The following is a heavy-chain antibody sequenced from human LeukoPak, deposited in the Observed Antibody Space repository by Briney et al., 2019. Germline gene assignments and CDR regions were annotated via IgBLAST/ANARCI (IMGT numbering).Heavy chain of an antibody. V-gene: IGHV4-31*03. CDR1: GGSISSGGYS. CDR2: IYYSGST. Sequence: PSKTLSLTCTVSGGSISSGGYSWSWIRQHPGKGLEWIGYIYYSGSTYYNPSLKSRVTISVDTSKNQFSLKLSSVTAADTAVYYCARDIGSSGIRWFDPWGQGTLVTVSS. D-gene: IGHD3-10*01. CDR3: ARDIGSSGIRWFDP. J-gene: IGHJ5*02.